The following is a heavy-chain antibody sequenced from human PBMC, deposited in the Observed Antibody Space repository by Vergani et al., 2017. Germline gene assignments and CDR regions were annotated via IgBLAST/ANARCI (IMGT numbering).Heavy chain of an antibody. CDR1: GGTFSSYG. J-gene: IGHJ4*02. D-gene: IGHD1-26*01. CDR2: ISAYNGNT. CDR3: ARGVPYSGSYSEYYYFDY. V-gene: IGHV1-18*01. Sequence: QVQLVQSGAEVKKPGSSVKVSCKASGGTFSSYGISWVRQAPGQGLEWMGWISAYNGNTNYAQKLQGRVTMTTDTSTSTAYMELRSLRSDDTAVYYCARGVPYSGSYSEYYYFDYWGQGTLVTVSS.